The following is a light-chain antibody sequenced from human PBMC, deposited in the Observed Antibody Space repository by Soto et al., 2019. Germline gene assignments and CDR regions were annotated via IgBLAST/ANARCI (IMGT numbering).Light chain of an antibody. CDR2: GNS. CDR3: QSYDSSLSGYV. Sequence: QSVLTQPPSVSGAPGQRVTTSCTGSSSNIGAGYDVHWYQQLPGTAPKLLIYGNSNRPSGVPDRFSGSKSGTSASLAITGLQAEDEADYYCQSYDSSLSGYVFGTGTKLTGL. J-gene: IGLJ1*01. V-gene: IGLV1-40*01. CDR1: SSNIGAGYD.